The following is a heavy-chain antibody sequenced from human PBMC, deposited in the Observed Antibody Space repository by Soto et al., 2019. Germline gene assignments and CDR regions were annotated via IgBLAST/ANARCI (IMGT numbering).Heavy chain of an antibody. CDR2: IYHTGNT. J-gene: IGHJ4*02. Sequence: QVQLQESGPGLVRPSGTLSLTCVVSGGSMSTSLWWSWVRQPPGKGLQWIGEIYHTGNTNYSPSPQNRVTISAHKSKNQLSLKPISVTAPDTCVYFCATIKAGEYGDYSRFDSWGQEDLVSVSS. CDR3: ATIKAGEYGDYSRFDS. D-gene: IGHD4-17*01. CDR1: GGSMSTSLW. V-gene: IGHV4-4*02.